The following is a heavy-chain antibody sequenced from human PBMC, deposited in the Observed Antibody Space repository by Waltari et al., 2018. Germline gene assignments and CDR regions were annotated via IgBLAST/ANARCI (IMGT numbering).Heavy chain of an antibody. J-gene: IGHJ6*03. V-gene: IGHV3-23*03. CDR1: GFTFRSYA. CDR2: IYSGGSST. Sequence: EVQLLESGGGLVQPGGSLRLSCAASGFTFRSYAMSWVRQAPGKGLEWVSVIYSGGSSTYYADSVKGRFTISRDNSKNTLYLQMNSLRAEDTAVYYCAKVVYYYYMDVWGKGTTVTVSS. CDR3: AKVVYYYYMDV.